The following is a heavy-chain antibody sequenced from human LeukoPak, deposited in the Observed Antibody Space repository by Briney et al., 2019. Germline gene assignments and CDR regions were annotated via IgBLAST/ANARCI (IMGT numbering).Heavy chain of an antibody. D-gene: IGHD3-9*01. CDR2: INAGNGNT. Sequence: ASVKVSCKASGYTFTSYAMHWVRQAPGQRLERMGWINAGNGNTKYSQKFQGRVAITRDTSASTAYMELSSLRSEDTAVYYCARGGYDTYGMDVWGKGTTVTVSS. CDR1: GYTFTSYA. J-gene: IGHJ6*04. CDR3: ARGGYDTYGMDV. V-gene: IGHV1-3*01.